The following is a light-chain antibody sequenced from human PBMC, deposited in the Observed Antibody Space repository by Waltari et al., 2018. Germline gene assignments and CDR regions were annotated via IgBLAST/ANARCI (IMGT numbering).Light chain of an antibody. V-gene: IGKV1-5*03. CDR1: QSINSW. CDR3: QQYHTFYT. Sequence: DIQMTQSPSTLFASVGDRVPITCRASQSINSWLAWYQQKPGKAPKLLIYKTSTLQRGVPSRFSGVGSETEFTLTINGLQPDDFATYYCQQYHTFYTFGQGTKLEVK. CDR2: KTS. J-gene: IGKJ2*01.